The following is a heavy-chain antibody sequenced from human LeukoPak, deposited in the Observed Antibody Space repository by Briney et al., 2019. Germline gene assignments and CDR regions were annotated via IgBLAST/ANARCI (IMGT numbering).Heavy chain of an antibody. D-gene: IGHD6-13*01. CDR2: IYYIGNT. CDR3: ARGASSFDY. Sequence: SETQSLTCTVSGXSISGFYWSWIRQPPGKGLEWIGYIYYIGNTNYNPSLKSRVTMSVDTSKNQFSLKMSSVTTADTAVYYCARGASSFDYWGQGTLVTVSS. V-gene: IGHV4-59*01. J-gene: IGHJ4*02. CDR1: GXSISGFY.